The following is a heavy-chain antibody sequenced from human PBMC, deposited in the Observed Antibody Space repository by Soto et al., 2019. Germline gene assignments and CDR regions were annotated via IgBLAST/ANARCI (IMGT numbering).Heavy chain of an antibody. V-gene: IGHV3-48*01. CDR3: ARDHYYYGSGSYYRLDAFDI. J-gene: IGHJ3*02. D-gene: IGHD3-10*01. Sequence: EVQLVESGGGLVQPGGSLRLSCAASGFTFSSYXXNWVRQAPGKGLEWVSYISSSSSTIYYADSVKGRFTISRDNAKNSLYLQMNSLRAEDTAVYYCARDHYYYGSGSYYRLDAFDIWGQGTMVTVSS. CDR2: ISSSSSTI. CDR1: GFTFSSYX.